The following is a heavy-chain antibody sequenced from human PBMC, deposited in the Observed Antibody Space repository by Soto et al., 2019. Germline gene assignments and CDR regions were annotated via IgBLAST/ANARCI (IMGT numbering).Heavy chain of an antibody. Sequence: SETLSLTCAVYGGSFSIYYWSWIRQPPGKGLEWIGEINHSGSTNYNPSLKSRVTISVDTSKNQFSLKLSSVTAADTAVYYCARIFGMDVWGQGTTVTVS. J-gene: IGHJ6*02. CDR2: INHSGST. CDR3: ARIFGMDV. V-gene: IGHV4-34*01. CDR1: GGSFSIYY.